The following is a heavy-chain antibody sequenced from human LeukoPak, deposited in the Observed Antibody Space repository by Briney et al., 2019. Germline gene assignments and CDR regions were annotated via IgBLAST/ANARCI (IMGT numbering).Heavy chain of an antibody. CDR2: IKSKTDGGTT. D-gene: IGHD3-22*01. J-gene: IGHJ4*02. CDR3: TTEPGYDTLGWDFDY. Sequence: PGKSLRLSCAASGFTFSDYYMSWVRQAPGKGLEWVGRIKSKTDGGTTDYAAPVKGRFTISRDDSKNTLYLQMNSLKTEDTAVYYCTTEPGYDTLGWDFDYWGQGTLVTVSS. CDR1: GFTFSDYY. V-gene: IGHV3-15*01.